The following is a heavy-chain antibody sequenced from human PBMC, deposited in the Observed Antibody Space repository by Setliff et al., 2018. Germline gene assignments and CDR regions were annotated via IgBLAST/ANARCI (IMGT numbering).Heavy chain of an antibody. CDR3: AREVPRWELTRGYYYYYMDV. J-gene: IGHJ6*03. V-gene: IGHV4-38-2*02. Sequence: SETLSLTCAVSGYSISSGFYWGWIRQPPGKGLEWIGSIYHSGTTYYNPSLKSRVTISVDTSKNQFSLKLSPVTAADTAVYYCAREVPRWELTRGYYYYYMDVWGKGTTVTVSS. CDR1: GYSISSGFY. CDR2: IYHSGTT. D-gene: IGHD1-26*01.